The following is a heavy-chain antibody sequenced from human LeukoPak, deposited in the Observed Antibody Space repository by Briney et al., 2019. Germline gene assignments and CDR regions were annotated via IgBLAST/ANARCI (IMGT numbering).Heavy chain of an antibody. Sequence: GGSLRLSCAVSGLTLSNYGMSWVRQAPGKGMEWVAGISGGGGSTKYADSVKGRFTISRDNPKNTLYLQMNLLTAEDAAVYFCAKRGVVIRVILVGFHKEAYYFDSWGQGALVTVSS. V-gene: IGHV3-23*01. D-gene: IGHD3-22*01. CDR2: ISGGGGST. J-gene: IGHJ4*02. CDR1: GLTLSNYG. CDR3: AKRGVVIRVILVGFHKEAYYFDS.